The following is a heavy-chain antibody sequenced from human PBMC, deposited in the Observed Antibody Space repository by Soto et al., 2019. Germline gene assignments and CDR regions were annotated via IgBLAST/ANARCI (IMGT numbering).Heavy chain of an antibody. CDR1: GYTFTSYY. CDR2: INPSGGST. Sequence: QVQLVQSGAEVKKPGASVKVSCKASGYTFTSYYMHWVRQAPGQGLEWMGIINPSGGSTSYAQKFRGRVTMTRDTSTSTVYMELSSLRSEDTAVYYCARDRLALRRMVVAATGNWFDPWGQGTLVTVSS. CDR3: ARDRLALRRMVVAATGNWFDP. V-gene: IGHV1-46*01. D-gene: IGHD2-15*01. J-gene: IGHJ5*02.